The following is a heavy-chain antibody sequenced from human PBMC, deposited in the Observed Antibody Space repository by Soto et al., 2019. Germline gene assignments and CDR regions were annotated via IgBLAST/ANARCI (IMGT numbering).Heavy chain of an antibody. V-gene: IGHV1-3*01. CDR1: GYSFTQYA. CDR3: ARDKITPGGHFYQFGMDV. D-gene: IGHD2-2*01. CDR2: INPANGNT. Sequence: QVQLVQSGAEVRKPGASVTVSCKASGYSFTQYAIHWVRQAPGRSLEWLGWINPANGNTKYSEKFQGRVTFTRDTSATTAYMERSSLRSEDAGLYYFARDKITPGGHFYQFGMDVWGQGTTVTVSS. J-gene: IGHJ6*02.